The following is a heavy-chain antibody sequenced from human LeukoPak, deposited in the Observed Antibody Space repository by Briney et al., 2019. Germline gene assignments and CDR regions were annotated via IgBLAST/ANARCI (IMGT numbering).Heavy chain of an antibody. CDR2: INPSGGST. CDR3: VRDGEGVAISVNFWFDP. Sequence: ASVKVSCKASGYTFTSYYMHWVRQAPGQGLEWMGIINPSGGSTSYAQKFQGRVTMTRDTSTSTVYMELSSLTSEDTAIYYCVRDGEGVAISVNFWFDPWGQGTLVTVSS. J-gene: IGHJ5*02. CDR1: GYTFTSYY. V-gene: IGHV1-46*01. D-gene: IGHD3-10*01.